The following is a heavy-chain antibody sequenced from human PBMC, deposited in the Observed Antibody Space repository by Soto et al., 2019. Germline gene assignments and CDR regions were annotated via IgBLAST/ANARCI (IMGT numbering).Heavy chain of an antibody. Sequence: GESLKISCKGSGYSFTSYWIAWVRQMPGKGLEWMGIVHPGDSDTRYSPSIQRQVTISVDKSISTAYLQWSSLKASDTTMYYCARAVVVVAGSVYLDHCGQGTLVTVSS. CDR1: GYSFTSYW. D-gene: IGHD2-15*01. CDR2: VHPGDSDT. V-gene: IGHV5-51*01. J-gene: IGHJ4*02. CDR3: ARAVVVVAGSVYLDH.